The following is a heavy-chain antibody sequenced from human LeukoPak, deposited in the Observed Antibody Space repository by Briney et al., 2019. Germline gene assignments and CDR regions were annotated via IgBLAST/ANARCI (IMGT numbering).Heavy chain of an antibody. Sequence: GGSLRLSCAASGFTFSSYAMSWVRQAPGKGLEWVSAISGSGGSTYYADSVKGRFTISRDNSKNTLYLQMNSLRAEDTAVYYCAKDLYPSYDILTGYYDGAFDIWGQGTMVTVSS. D-gene: IGHD3-9*01. CDR1: GFTFSSYA. CDR2: ISGSGGST. J-gene: IGHJ3*02. V-gene: IGHV3-23*01. CDR3: AKDLYPSYDILTGYYDGAFDI.